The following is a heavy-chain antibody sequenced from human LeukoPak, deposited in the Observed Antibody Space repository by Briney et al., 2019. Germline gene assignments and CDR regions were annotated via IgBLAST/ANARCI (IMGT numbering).Heavy chain of an antibody. Sequence: GGSLRLSCAVSGFTFSRNSMHWVRQAPGKGLEWVADISYDGNNKHYADSVKGRFTISRDNSKNTLYLQMNSLRPEDTAVYFCAREALTASWHWFDPWGQGTLVTVSS. J-gene: IGHJ5*02. D-gene: IGHD2-21*02. CDR2: ISYDGNNK. V-gene: IGHV3-30-3*01. CDR3: AREALTASWHWFDP. CDR1: GFTFSRNS.